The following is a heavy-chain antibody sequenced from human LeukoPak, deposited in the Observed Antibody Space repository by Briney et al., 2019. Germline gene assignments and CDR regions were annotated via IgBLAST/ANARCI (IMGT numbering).Heavy chain of an antibody. Sequence: SGTLSLTCAVSGGSISSSNWWSWVRQPPGKGLEWIGEINHSGSTNYNPSLKSRVTISVDTSKNQFSLKLSSVTAADTAVYYCARGRPAILTGRVWFDPWGQGTLVTVSS. CDR3: ARGRPAILTGRVWFDP. CDR2: INHSGST. J-gene: IGHJ5*02. V-gene: IGHV4-4*02. CDR1: GGSISSSNW. D-gene: IGHD3-9*01.